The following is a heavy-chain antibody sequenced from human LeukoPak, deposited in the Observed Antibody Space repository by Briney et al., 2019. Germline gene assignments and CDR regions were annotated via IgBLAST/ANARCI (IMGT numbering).Heavy chain of an antibody. CDR1: GFTFSNFW. Sequence: GGSLRLSCTASGFTFSNFWMGWVRQAPGKGLEWVANIKEDGSEKYYVDSMKGRFTISRDNAKNSLYLQMSSLRVEDTAVYYCARDRTGGYFDYWGQGTLVTVSS. D-gene: IGHD4-23*01. CDR2: IKEDGSEK. V-gene: IGHV3-7*03. CDR3: ARDRTGGYFDY. J-gene: IGHJ4*02.